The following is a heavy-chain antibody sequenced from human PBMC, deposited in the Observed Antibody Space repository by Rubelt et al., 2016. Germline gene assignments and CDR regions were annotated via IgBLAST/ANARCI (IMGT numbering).Heavy chain of an antibody. CDR3: ARGPRNIYYYYGMDV. CDR2: INTNTGNP. J-gene: IGHJ6*02. D-gene: IGHD1-14*01. Sequence: QVQLVQSGAEVKKPGASVKVSCKASGYTFTSYAMHWVRQAPGQRLEWMGWINTNTGNPTYAQGFTGRFFFSLDTLVRTAYLQISSLKAEDTAGYYCARGPRNIYYYYGMDVWGQGTTVTVSS. CDR1: GYTFTSYA. V-gene: IGHV7-4-1*02.